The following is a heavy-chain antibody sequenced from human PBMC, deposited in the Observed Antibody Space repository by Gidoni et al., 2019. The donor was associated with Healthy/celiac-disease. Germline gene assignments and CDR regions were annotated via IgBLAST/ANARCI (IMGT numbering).Heavy chain of an antibody. J-gene: IGHJ4*02. Sequence: QVQLQESGPGLVKPSQTLPLTCTVSGGPISSGSYYWSWIRQPAGKGLGWIGRIYTSGSTNYNPSLKSRVTISVDTSKNQFSLKLSSVTAADTAVYYCASLCSGGSCYGAWFDYWGQGTLVTVSS. CDR2: IYTSGST. V-gene: IGHV4-61*02. D-gene: IGHD2-15*01. CDR3: ASLCSGGSCYGAWFDY. CDR1: GGPISSGSYY.